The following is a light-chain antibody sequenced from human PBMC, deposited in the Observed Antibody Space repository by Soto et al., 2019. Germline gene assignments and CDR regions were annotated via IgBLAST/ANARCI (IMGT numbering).Light chain of an antibody. CDR1: QSVSNY. Sequence: EIVLTQSPATLSLSPGERATLSCRAGQSVSNYLGWYQQKSGQAPRLLISDVSNRATGIPDRFSGSGSVTDFTLTISSLEPEEFAVYYCQHRVNGPTFGGGTKVEIK. CDR2: DVS. CDR3: QHRVNGPT. J-gene: IGKJ4*01. V-gene: IGKV3-11*01.